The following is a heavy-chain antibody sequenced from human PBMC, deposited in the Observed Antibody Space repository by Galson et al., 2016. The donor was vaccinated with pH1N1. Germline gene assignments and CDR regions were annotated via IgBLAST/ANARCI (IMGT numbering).Heavy chain of an antibody. CDR1: GFNFGNYA. V-gene: IGHV3-23*01. J-gene: IGHJ3*01. CDR3: VKEPFSTVLYGFDD. Sequence: SLRLSCAASGFNFGNYAMDWVRQPPGKGLEWVSGITGSGGRTDYGVSVKGRFIVSRDNSKNTLVLQLNSLRVDDTAVYYCVKEPFSTVLYGFDDWGQGTLLTVSS. D-gene: IGHD5/OR15-5a*01. CDR2: ITGSGGRT.